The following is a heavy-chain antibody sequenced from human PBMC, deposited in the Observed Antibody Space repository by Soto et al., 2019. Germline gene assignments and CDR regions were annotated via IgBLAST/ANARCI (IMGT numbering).Heavy chain of an antibody. Sequence: QVQLLQSGAEVKRPGASVKVSCRASGYTFTNYDVSWVRQAAGQGLEWMGWLSPATGKTKRTYLPQFRDRVSMTWDTSVATAYLEVLDLTSDDTAVYYCARGGTAHYDFWSDPRADWLASWGQGTLVTVSS. D-gene: IGHD3-3*01. CDR1: GYTFTNYD. CDR3: ARGGTAHYDFWSDPRADWLAS. V-gene: IGHV1-8*01. CDR2: LSPATGKTKR. J-gene: IGHJ5*01.